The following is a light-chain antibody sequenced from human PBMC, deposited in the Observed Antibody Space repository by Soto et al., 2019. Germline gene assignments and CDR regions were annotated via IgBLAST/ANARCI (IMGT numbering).Light chain of an antibody. J-gene: IGLJ1*01. CDR2: EVS. V-gene: IGLV2-14*01. Sequence: QSVLTQPPSVSGAPGQTITISCTGSSSNIGAGYDVHWYQQHPGKAPKLMIYEVSNRPSGVSNRFSGSKSGNTASLTISGLQAEDEADYYCSSYTSSSTLVFGTGTKVTVL. CDR1: SSNIGAGYD. CDR3: SSYTSSSTLV.